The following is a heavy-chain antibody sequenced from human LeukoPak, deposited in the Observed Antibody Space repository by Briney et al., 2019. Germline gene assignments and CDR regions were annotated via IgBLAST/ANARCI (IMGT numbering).Heavy chain of an antibody. CDR1: GGTFSSYA. Sequence: SVKVSCTASGGTFSSYAISWVRQAPGQGLEWMGGIIPIFGTANYAQKFQGRVTITADESTSTDYMELSSLRSEDTAVYYCARDSHLPPYSYGYYFDYWGQGTLVIVSS. V-gene: IGHV1-69*13. CDR3: ARDSHLPPYSYGYYFDY. CDR2: IIPIFGTA. J-gene: IGHJ4*02. D-gene: IGHD5-18*01.